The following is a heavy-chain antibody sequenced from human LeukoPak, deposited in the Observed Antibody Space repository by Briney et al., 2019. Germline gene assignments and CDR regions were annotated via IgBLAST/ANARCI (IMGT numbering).Heavy chain of an antibody. V-gene: IGHV3-7*02. CDR1: GVTSSNAS. J-gene: IGHJ2*01. D-gene: IGHD4-17*01. Sequence: GGSLRLSRAASGVTSSNASMSWVRHAPGKGPECVANIKQDGSEKYYVDSVKGRFTISRDNAETSLHLQMNSLRAEDTAVYYCARGGNHGDYWYFDLWGRGTLVTVSS. CDR3: ARGGNHGDYWYFDL. CDR2: IKQDGSEK.